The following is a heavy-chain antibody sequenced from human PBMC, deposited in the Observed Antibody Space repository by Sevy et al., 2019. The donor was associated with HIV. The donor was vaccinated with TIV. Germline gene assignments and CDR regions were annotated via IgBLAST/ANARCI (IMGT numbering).Heavy chain of an antibody. CDR3: ARDRFIFGSGPPDS. D-gene: IGHD2-15*01. V-gene: IGHV1-2*02. J-gene: IGHJ4*02. CDR2: INPNSGGT. Sequence: ASVKVSCEASGFSFTAYFIHWVRQAPGQGLEWMGWINPNSGGTNYAQKFQGRVTMTSDASISAAYMELTSLTSDDTAVYYCARDRFIFGSGPPDSWVQGTLVTVSS. CDR1: GFSFTAYF.